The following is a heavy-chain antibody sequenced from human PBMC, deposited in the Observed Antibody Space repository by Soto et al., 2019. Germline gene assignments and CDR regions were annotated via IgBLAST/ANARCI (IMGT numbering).Heavy chain of an antibody. V-gene: IGHV1-69*04. Sequence: SVKVSCKASGGTFSSYTISWVRQAPGQGLEWMGRIIPILGIANYARKFQGRVTITADKSTSTAYMELSSLRSEDTAVYYCARDLYSDRYYYILDYYYYYLDFWGKGTTVTVSS. CDR2: IIPILGIA. CDR3: ARDLYSDRYYYILDYYYYYLDF. D-gene: IGHD3-9*01. CDR1: GGTFSSYT. J-gene: IGHJ6*03.